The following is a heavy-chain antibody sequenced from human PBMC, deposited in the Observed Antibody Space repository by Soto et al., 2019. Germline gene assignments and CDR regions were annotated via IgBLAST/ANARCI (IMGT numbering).Heavy chain of an antibody. J-gene: IGHJ5*02. CDR1: GGSFSGYY. Sequence: SETLSLTCAVYGGSFSGYYWSWTRQPPGKGLEWIGEINHSGSTNYNPSLKSRVTISVDTSKNQFSLKLSSVTAADTAVYYCAREKWYYDILTGYPNWFDPWGQGTLVTVSS. V-gene: IGHV4-34*01. D-gene: IGHD3-9*01. CDR3: AREKWYYDILTGYPNWFDP. CDR2: INHSGST.